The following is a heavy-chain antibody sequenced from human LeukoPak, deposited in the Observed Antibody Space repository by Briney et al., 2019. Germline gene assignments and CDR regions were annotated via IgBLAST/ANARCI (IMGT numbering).Heavy chain of an antibody. V-gene: IGHV3-23*01. CDR3: AKGEAPYYYDSSGYFVYFDY. D-gene: IGHD3-22*01. CDR1: GFTFSSYA. Sequence: PGRSLRLSCAASGFTFSSYAMSSARHAPGDGLEWGSGISGSGANTYYADSVKGRFTISRDNSKNTLRVQMNSLRAEDTAVYYCAKGEAPYYYDSSGYFVYFDYWGQGTLVTVSS. CDR2: ISGSGANT. J-gene: IGHJ4*02.